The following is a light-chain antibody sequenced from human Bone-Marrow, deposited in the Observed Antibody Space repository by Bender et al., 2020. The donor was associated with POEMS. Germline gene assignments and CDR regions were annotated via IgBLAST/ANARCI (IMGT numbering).Light chain of an antibody. J-gene: IGLJ3*02. CDR1: NVGSNS. Sequence: SFVLTQPPSVSVAPGQTARISCGGDNVGSNSVHWYQQKPGQAPVLVVYDDSDRPSGIPERFSGSNSGNTATLTISRVEVGDEADYYCHLSVNSLDPQVFGGGTKLIVL. CDR2: DDS. CDR3: HLSVNSLDPQV. V-gene: IGLV3-21*02.